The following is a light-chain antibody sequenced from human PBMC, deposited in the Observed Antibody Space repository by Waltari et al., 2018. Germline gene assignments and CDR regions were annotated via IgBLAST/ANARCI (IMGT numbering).Light chain of an antibody. CDR1: SRDVGAYDY. CDR3: SSYGGSDSYV. V-gene: IGLV2-8*01. J-gene: IGLJ1*01. CDR2: EVR. Sequence: TISCTGTSRDVGAYDYVSWYQQYPGNAPRLLIYEVRKRPSGVPDRFSGSKSGNTASLTVSGLQAEDEADYYCSSYGGSDSYVFGSGTKVTV.